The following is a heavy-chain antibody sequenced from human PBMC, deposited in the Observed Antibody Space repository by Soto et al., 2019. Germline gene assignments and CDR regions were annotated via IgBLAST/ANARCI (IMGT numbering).Heavy chain of an antibody. CDR1: GGTISTNV. Sequence: QVQLMQSGAEVKKPGSSVKVPCKASGGTISTNVISWVRQAPGQGLEWMGEIMPIFAAPNNAQKFQGRLTITADTSTTTVYMELSSLTSEDTAVYFCATGARYCSGGSCYPDDWGQGTLVIVSS. V-gene: IGHV1-69*06. CDR3: ATGARYCSGGSCYPDD. CDR2: IMPIFAAP. J-gene: IGHJ4*02. D-gene: IGHD2-15*01.